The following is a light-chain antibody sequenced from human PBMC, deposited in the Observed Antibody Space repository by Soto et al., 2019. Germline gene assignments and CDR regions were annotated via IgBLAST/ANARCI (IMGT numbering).Light chain of an antibody. CDR3: QQYHNLLT. V-gene: IGKV3-15*01. CDR2: DAS. CDR1: QSVNSN. J-gene: IGKJ4*01. Sequence: AFTHSPATLSMSPGERHTISCRASQSVNSNLAWYQQKPGQAPRLLIYDASTRATGIPARFSGSGSGTEFTLTISSLQSEDFAVYYCQQYHNLLTFGGGTKVDI.